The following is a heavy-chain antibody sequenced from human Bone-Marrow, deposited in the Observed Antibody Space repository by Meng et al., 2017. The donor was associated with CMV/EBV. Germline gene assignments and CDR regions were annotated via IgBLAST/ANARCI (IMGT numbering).Heavy chain of an antibody. CDR3: ARDRFYERTKYYDNSGYYYVDALDM. Sequence: ASVKVSCKASGYTFTGYYMHWVRQAPGQGLEWMGWINPNSGGANYAEKFQGRVTMTIDTSTRTAYMELRRLRSDDTAVYYCARDRFYERTKYYDNSGYYYVDALDMWGQGTMVTVSS. CDR2: INPNSGGA. J-gene: IGHJ3*02. V-gene: IGHV1-2*02. D-gene: IGHD3-22*01. CDR1: GYTFTGYY.